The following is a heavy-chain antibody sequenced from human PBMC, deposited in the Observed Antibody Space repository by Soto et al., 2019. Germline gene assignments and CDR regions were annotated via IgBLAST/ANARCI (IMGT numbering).Heavy chain of an antibody. Sequence: GGPMKGSCQASGFTFSSYCISWVRQGPGQGVEGVGWVGAYKGNTNYAQKLQGRVTMTTDTSTSTAYMELRSLRSDDTAVYYCARDYCSGGSCYPTSPEYSGYLFDYWGQGTLVTVSS. CDR2: VGAYKGNT. J-gene: IGHJ4*02. CDR3: ARDYCSGGSCYPTSPEYSGYLFDY. D-gene: IGHD2-15*01. V-gene: IGHV1-18*01. CDR1: GFTFSSYC.